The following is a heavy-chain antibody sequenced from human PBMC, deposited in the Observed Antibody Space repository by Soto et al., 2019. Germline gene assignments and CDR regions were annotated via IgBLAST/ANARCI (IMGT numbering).Heavy chain of an antibody. Sequence: EVQLVESGGGLVQPGRSLRLSCAASGFTFDDYAMHWVRQAPGKGLEWVSGISWNSGSIGYADSVKGPFTISRDNAKNSLYLQMNSLRAEDTALYYCAKGRGDIGYYSLFDYWGQGTLVTVSS. V-gene: IGHV3-9*01. D-gene: IGHD3-22*01. CDR2: ISWNSGSI. J-gene: IGHJ4*02. CDR3: AKGRGDIGYYSLFDY. CDR1: GFTFDDYA.